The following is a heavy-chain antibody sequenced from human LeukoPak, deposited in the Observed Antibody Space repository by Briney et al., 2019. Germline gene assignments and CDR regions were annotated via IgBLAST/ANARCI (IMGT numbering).Heavy chain of an antibody. CDR1: GGSFSGYY. D-gene: IGHD3-22*01. Sequence: PSETLSLTCAVYGGSFSGYYWSWIRQPPGEGLEWIGEINHSGSTNYNPSLKSRVTISVDTSKNQFSLKLSSVTAADTAVYYCARVSSGYLLDYWGQGTLVTVSS. V-gene: IGHV4-34*01. J-gene: IGHJ4*02. CDR2: INHSGST. CDR3: ARVSSGYLLDY.